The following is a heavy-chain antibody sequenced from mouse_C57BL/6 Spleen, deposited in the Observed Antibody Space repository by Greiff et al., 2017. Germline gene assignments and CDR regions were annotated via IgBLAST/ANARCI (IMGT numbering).Heavy chain of an antibody. CDR2: IYPGSGST. CDR1: GYTFTSYW. Sequence: QVQLQQPGAELVKPGASVTMSCKASGYTFTSYWITWVKQRPGQGLEWIGDIYPGSGSTNYNEKFKSKATLTVDTSYSTAYMQLSSLIAEDSAVYYCARRECYDSSGENYAMCCKGHGASVSVAS. CDR3: ARRECYDSSGENYAMCC. V-gene: IGHV1-55*01. D-gene: IGHD1-1*01. J-gene: IGHJ4*01.